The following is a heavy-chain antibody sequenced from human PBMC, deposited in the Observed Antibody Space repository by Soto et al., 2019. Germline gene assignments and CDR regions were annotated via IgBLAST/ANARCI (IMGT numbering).Heavy chain of an antibody. J-gene: IGHJ6*03. V-gene: IGHV4-59*08. CDR2: VYFSGAA. CDR3: ARHWGTGYGDYYYYIDV. Sequence: SETLSLTCSVSGGSISAYYWAWLRQSPGKGLEWIGYVYFSGAAKCNPSLKSRVTISVDTSENQFSLLLTSVTAADTGIYYCARHWGTGYGDYYYYIDVWGKGTTVTVS. CDR1: GGSISAYY. D-gene: IGHD3-16*01.